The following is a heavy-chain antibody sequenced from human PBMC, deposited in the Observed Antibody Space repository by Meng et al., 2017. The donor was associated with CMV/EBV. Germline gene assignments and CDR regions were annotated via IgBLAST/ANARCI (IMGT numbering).Heavy chain of an antibody. V-gene: IGHV4-34*01. Sequence: SHTLSLTCAVYGGSFSGYYWSWIRQPPGKGLEWIGEINHSGSTNYNPSLKSRVTISVDTSKNQFSLKLSSVTAADTAVYYCARTTGIAVNYDYWGQGTLVTVSS. CDR2: INHSGST. CDR3: ARTTGIAVNYDY. D-gene: IGHD6-19*01. CDR1: GGSFSGYY. J-gene: IGHJ4*02.